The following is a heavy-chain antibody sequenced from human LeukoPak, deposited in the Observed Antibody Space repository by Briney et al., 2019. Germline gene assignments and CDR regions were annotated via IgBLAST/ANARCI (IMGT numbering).Heavy chain of an antibody. CDR2: IYYSGTT. CDR1: GGSISSYY. V-gene: IGHV4-59*01. CDR3: ARESQDDAFDI. Sequence: SSETLSLTCTVSGGSISSYYWSWIRQPPGKGLEWIGYIYYSGTTNYNPSLKSRVTISVDTSKNQFSLKLSSVTAADTAVYYCARESQDDAFDIWGQGAMVTVSS. J-gene: IGHJ3*02.